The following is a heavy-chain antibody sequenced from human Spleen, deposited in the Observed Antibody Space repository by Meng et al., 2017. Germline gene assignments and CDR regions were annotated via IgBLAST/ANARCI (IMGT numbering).Heavy chain of an antibody. CDR2: FVNNADT. D-gene: IGHD3-10*01. CDR1: GYTFASYG. V-gene: IGHV1-18*01. Sequence: QGHLLQAGADGKKPGASVWVSCKASGYTFASYGISWVRQAPGQGLEWMGWFVNNADTYSAQKFQGRVTMTRDTHTSTDFMELRSLRSDDTAVYYCARGTPGRSYSDYWGQGTLVTVSS. CDR3: ARGTPGRSYSDY. J-gene: IGHJ4*02.